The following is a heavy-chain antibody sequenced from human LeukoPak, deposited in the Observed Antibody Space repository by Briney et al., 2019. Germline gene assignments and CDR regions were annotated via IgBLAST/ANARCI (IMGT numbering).Heavy chain of an antibody. Sequence: SETLSLTCAVYGGSFSGYYWSWIRQPPGKGLEWIGEINHSGSTNYNPSLKSRVTISVDTSKNQFSQKLSSVTAADTAVYYCARSVAGTSYYFDYWGQGTLVTVSS. CDR2: INHSGST. CDR3: ARSVAGTSYYFDY. V-gene: IGHV4-34*01. D-gene: IGHD6-19*01. J-gene: IGHJ4*02. CDR1: GGSFSGYY.